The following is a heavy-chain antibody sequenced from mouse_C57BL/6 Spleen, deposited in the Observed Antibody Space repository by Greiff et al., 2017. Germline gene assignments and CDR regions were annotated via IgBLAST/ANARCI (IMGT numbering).Heavy chain of an antibody. Sequence: EVQVVESGPGMVKPSQSLSLTCTVTGYSITSGYDWHWIRHFPGNKLEWMGYIGYSGSTNYNPSFKSRISITHDTSKNHFFLKLNSVTTEDTATYYCATWDVDYYAMDYWGQGTSVTVSS. D-gene: IGHD4-1*01. CDR3: ATWDVDYYAMDY. CDR1: GYSITSGYD. J-gene: IGHJ4*01. V-gene: IGHV3-1*01. CDR2: IGYSGST.